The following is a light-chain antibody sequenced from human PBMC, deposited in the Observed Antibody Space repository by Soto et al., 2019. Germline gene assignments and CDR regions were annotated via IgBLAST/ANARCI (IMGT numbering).Light chain of an antibody. J-gene: IGKJ5*01. CDR3: QQSYSTPIT. V-gene: IGKV1-39*01. CDR2: AAS. CDR1: QSISSY. Sequence: DIQMTHAPSSLSASVGDRVTITCRASQSISSYLNWYQQKPGKAPKLLIYAASSLQSGVPSRFSGSGSGTDFTLTISSLQPEDFATYYCQQSYSTPITFGQGTRLET.